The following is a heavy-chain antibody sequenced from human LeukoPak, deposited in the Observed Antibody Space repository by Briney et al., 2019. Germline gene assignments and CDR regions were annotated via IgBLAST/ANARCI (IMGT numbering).Heavy chain of an antibody. Sequence: GSLRLSCAASGFTFSSYSMNWIRQPPGKGLEWIGSMSYRGTTYYNPSLKGRVTISVDTSKNQFSLKLSSVTAADTAMYYCARVRRDIVATIPPYFDYWGQGTLVTVSS. V-gene: IGHV4-39*07. CDR1: GFTFSSYS. D-gene: IGHD5-12*01. CDR2: MSYRGTT. CDR3: ARVRRDIVATIPPYFDY. J-gene: IGHJ4*02.